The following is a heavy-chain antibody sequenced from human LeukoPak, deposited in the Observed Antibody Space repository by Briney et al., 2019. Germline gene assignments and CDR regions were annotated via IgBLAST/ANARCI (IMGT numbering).Heavy chain of an antibody. D-gene: IGHD3-3*01. CDR2: IYTSGST. CDR1: GGSISSGSYY. CDR3: ARGVYYDFWSGYFNNWFDP. Sequence: SQTLSLTCTVSGGSISSGSYYWSWLRQPAGKGLEWIGRIYTSGSTNYNPSLKSRVTISVDTSKNQFSLKLSSVTAADTAVYYCARGVYYDFWSGYFNNWFDPWGQGTLVTVSS. V-gene: IGHV4-61*02. J-gene: IGHJ5*02.